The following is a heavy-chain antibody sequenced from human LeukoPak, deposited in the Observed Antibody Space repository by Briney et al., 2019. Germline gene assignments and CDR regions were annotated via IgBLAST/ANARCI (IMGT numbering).Heavy chain of an antibody. Sequence: GGSLRLSCAASGFTFSSYSMNWVRQAPGKGLEWVSSISSSSIYKYYADSVKGRFTISRDNSKNTLYLQMNSLRAEDTAVYYCAKDLSGSYYPENWFDPWGQGTLVTVSS. J-gene: IGHJ5*02. CDR1: GFTFSSYS. CDR3: AKDLSGSYYPENWFDP. CDR2: ISSSSIYK. V-gene: IGHV3-21*01. D-gene: IGHD1-26*01.